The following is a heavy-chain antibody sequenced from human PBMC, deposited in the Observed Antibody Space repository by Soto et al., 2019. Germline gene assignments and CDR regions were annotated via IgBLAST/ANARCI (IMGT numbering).Heavy chain of an antibody. D-gene: IGHD3-9*01. CDR1: GGSISSSSYY. CDR2: IYYSGST. J-gene: IGHJ2*01. CDR3: AGPPLRYFDWSYSYWYFDL. Sequence: QLQLQESGPGLVKPSETLSLTCTVSGGSISSSSYYWGWIRQPPGKGLEWIGSIYYSGSTYYNPSLKSRVTISVDTSKNQFSLKLSSVTAADTAVYYCAGPPLRYFDWSYSYWYFDLWGRGTLVTVSS. V-gene: IGHV4-39*01.